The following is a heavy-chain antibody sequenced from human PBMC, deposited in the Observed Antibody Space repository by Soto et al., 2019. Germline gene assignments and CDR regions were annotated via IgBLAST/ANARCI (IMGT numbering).Heavy chain of an antibody. CDR2: ISAYSGHT. V-gene: IGHV1-18*01. CDR1: GYTFTSYR. Sequence: QVQLVQSGAEVKKPGASVKVSCKASGYTFTSYRISWVRQAPGQGLEWMGWISAYSGHTNYAQKLQGRVTMTTDTPTSTVYMELRSLRSDDTAVYYCARVDLEGRYFARFDYWGQGTLVTVSS. CDR3: ARVDLEGRYFARFDY. D-gene: IGHD3-9*01. J-gene: IGHJ4*02.